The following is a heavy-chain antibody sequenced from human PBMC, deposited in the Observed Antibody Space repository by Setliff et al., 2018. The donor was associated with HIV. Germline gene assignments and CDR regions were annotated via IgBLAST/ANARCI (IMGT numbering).Heavy chain of an antibody. D-gene: IGHD3-22*01. CDR3: ARATYYYDSSGYYYKSYYLDY. V-gene: IGHV4-61*09. CDR2: VYSSGTT. Sequence: PSETLSLTCTVSGGSINSDSYNYYWSWIRQPAGRGLEWIGHVYSSGTTSYKPSLKSRVTISLDAAKNQFSLKLGSVTAADTAMYYWARATYYYDSSGYYYKSYYLDYGGQGTLVTVSS. J-gene: IGHJ4*02. CDR1: GGSINSDSYNYY.